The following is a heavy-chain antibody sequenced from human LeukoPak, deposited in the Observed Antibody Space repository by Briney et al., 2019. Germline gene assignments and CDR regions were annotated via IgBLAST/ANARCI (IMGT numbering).Heavy chain of an antibody. J-gene: IGHJ6*02. CDR3: ATKIIAAAGLYYYYGMDV. CDR2: INPNSGGT. Sequence: ASVKVSCTASGYTFTGYYMHWVRQAPGQGLEWMGWINPNSGGTNYAQKFQGRVAMTRDTSISTAYMELSRLRSDDTAVYYCATKIIAAAGLYYYYGMDVWGQGTTVTVSS. CDR1: GYTFTGYY. V-gene: IGHV1-2*02. D-gene: IGHD6-13*01.